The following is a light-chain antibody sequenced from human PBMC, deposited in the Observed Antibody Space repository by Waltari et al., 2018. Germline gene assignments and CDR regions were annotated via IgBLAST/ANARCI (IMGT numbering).Light chain of an antibody. J-gene: IGLJ2*01. Sequence: QSVLTQPPSLSGTPGQRVPTPCSGRSSIIGTTFVFWYQQFPGRAPKLLIYLDDHRPSGVPDRFSASKSGSSASLTISGLRPEDEADYHCAGWDDSLTGVVFGGGTKLTV. CDR2: LDD. V-gene: IGLV1-47*01. CDR3: AGWDDSLTGVV. CDR1: SSIIGTTF.